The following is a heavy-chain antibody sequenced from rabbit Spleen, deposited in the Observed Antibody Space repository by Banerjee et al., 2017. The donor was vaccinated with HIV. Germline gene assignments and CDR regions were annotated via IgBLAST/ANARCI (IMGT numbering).Heavy chain of an antibody. D-gene: IGHD4-2*01. CDR1: GVSFSFSSY. CDR3: GRGIGSKTYSDL. Sequence: EESGGGLVKPGASLTLTCTASGVSFSFSSYMCWVRQAPGKGLEWIGCMSAGSSGSTYYASWAKGRFTISKTSSTTVTLQMTSLTAADTATYFCGRGIGSKTYSDLWGQGTLVTVS. CDR2: MSAGSSGST. V-gene: IGHV1S40*01. J-gene: IGHJ3*01.